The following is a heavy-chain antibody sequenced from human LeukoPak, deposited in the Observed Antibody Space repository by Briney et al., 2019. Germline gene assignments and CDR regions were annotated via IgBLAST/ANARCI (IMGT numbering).Heavy chain of an antibody. CDR3: ARHYGP. Sequence: SETLSLTCVVSGGSISNGGYSWSWLRQPPGKGLEWIGFIYPSGSTYYSPSLKSRVTISVDGSKNQFSLKLNSVTAADTAVYYCARHYGPWGQGTLVTVSS. CDR2: IYPSGST. CDR1: GGSISNGGYS. J-gene: IGHJ5*02. D-gene: IGHD3-16*01. V-gene: IGHV4-30-2*01.